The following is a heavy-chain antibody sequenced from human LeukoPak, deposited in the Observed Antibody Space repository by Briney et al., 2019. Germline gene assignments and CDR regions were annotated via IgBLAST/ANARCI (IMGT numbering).Heavy chain of an antibody. CDR1: GGSLSDYY. CDR2: INYSGST. D-gene: IGHD6-6*01. J-gene: IGHJ4*02. CDR3: ARQGTSIAARPDY. Sequence: SETLSLTCAVYGGSLSDYYWSWIRQPPGKGLEWIGEINYSGSTNYSPSLKSRVTISVDTSKHQFSLKLSSVTAADTAVYYCARQGTSIAARPDYWGQGTLVTVSS. V-gene: IGHV4-34*01.